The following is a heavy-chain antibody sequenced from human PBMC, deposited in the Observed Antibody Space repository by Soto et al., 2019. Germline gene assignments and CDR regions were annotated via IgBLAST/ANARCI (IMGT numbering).Heavy chain of an antibody. CDR3: AREYYGTTTWIDY. D-gene: IGHD1-7*01. CDR2: VNSYDGTT. Sequence: QVQLVQSAPELQRPGDSVKVSCKTSGYTFTSYPYSWVRQAPGQGLEWMGWVNSYDGTTKVAQQFRDRITLTADKSAAIVFMELRRLTSDDTAVYYCAREYYGTTTWIDYWGQGTLVAVSS. CDR1: GYTFTSYP. V-gene: IGHV1-18*04. J-gene: IGHJ4*02.